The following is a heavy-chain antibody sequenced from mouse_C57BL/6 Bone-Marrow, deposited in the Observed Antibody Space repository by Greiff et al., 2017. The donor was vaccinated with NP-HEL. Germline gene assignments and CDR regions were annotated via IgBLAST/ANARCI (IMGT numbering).Heavy chain of an antibody. CDR3: ARDYYYGSSSSFDY. CDR2: IYPRSGNT. J-gene: IGHJ2*01. CDR1: GYTFASYG. V-gene: IGHV1-81*01. D-gene: IGHD1-1*01. Sequence: VQLQQSGAELARPGASVKLSCKASGYTFASYGISWVKQRTGQGLEWIGEIYPRSGNTYYNEKFKGKATLTADKSSSTAYMELRSLTSEDSAVYFCARDYYYGSSSSFDYWGQGTTLTVSS.